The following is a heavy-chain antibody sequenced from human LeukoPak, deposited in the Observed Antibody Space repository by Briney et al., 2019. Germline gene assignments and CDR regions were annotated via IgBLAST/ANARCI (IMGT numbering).Heavy chain of an antibody. CDR2: IYYIGTT. Sequence: SETLSLTCTVPGDSIINYYWSWIRQPPGKGLEWIGYIYYIGTTNYNPSLKSRVTISIDTSKNQFSLKLSSVTAADTAVYYCAREGVGSSGYYPFDYWGQGILVTVSS. CDR1: GDSIINYY. V-gene: IGHV4-59*13. D-gene: IGHD3-22*01. J-gene: IGHJ4*02. CDR3: AREGVGSSGYYPFDY.